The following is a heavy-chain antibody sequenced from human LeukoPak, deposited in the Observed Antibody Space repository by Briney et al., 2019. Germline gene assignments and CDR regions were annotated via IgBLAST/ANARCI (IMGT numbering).Heavy chain of an antibody. CDR2: ISGSGGST. CDR3: AKRFQGGDYSTYYFDY. J-gene: IGHJ4*02. Sequence: PGGSLRLSCAASGFTFTTYWMSWVRQAPGKGLEWVSGISGSGGSTYYADSVKGRFTISRDNSKNTLYLQMNSLRAEDTAVYYCAKRFQGGDYSTYYFDYWGQGTLVTVSS. D-gene: IGHD4-17*01. V-gene: IGHV3-23*01. CDR1: GFTFTTYW.